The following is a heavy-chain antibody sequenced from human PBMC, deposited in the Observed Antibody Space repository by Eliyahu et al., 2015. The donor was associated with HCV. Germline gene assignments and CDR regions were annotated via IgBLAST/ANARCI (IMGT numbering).Heavy chain of an antibody. D-gene: IGHD3-22*01. CDR2: IRSKAYGGTT. J-gene: IGHJ4*02. V-gene: IGHV3-49*05. CDR3: TRARDKGYYYDSSGAYYFDY. Sequence: EVQLVESGGGLVKPGRSLRLSCTASGFTFGXYAMXWFRQAPGKGLEWVGFIRSKAYGGTTEYAASVKGRFTISRDDSKSIAYLQMNSLKTEDTAVYYCTRARDKGYYYDSSGAYYFDYWGQGTLVTVSS. CDR1: GFTFGXYA.